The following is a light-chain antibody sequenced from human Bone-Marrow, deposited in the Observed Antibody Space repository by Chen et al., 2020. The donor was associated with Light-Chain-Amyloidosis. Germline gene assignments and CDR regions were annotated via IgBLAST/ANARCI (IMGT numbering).Light chain of an antibody. CDR2: DDS. V-gene: IGLV3-21*02. CDR1: NIGSTS. J-gene: IGLJ3*02. Sequence: SYVLTQPSSVSVAPGQTATIACGGNNIGSTSVHWYQQTPGQAPLLVVYDDSDRPSGIPERLSGSTSGNTATLTISRVGAGDEADYYCQVWDRSSDRPVFGGGTKLPVL. CDR3: QVWDRSSDRPV.